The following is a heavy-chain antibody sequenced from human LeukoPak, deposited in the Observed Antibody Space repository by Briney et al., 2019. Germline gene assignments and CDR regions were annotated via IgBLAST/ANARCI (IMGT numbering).Heavy chain of an antibody. Sequence: GGSLRLSCAASGFTFSSYSMNWVRQAPGKGLEWVSSISSSSSYIYYADSVKGRFTISRDNAKNSLYLQMNSLRAEDTAVYYCARGEKYGSGSYSYWGQGTLVTVSS. CDR2: ISSSSSYI. CDR3: ARGEKYGSGSYSY. CDR1: GFTFSSYS. D-gene: IGHD3-10*01. J-gene: IGHJ4*02. V-gene: IGHV3-21*01.